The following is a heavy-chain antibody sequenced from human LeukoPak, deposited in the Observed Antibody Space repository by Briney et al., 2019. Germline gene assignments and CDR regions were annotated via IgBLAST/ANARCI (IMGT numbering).Heavy chain of an antibody. Sequence: SETLSLTCTVSGGSISSYYWSWIRQPPGKGLEWIGYIYYSGSTNYNPSLKSRVTISVDTSKNQFSLKLSSVTAADTAVYYCARDYYYGSGSHPYGMDVWGQGTTVTVSS. CDR3: ARDYYYGSGSHPYGMDV. D-gene: IGHD3-10*01. CDR2: IYYSGST. J-gene: IGHJ6*02. CDR1: GGSISSYY. V-gene: IGHV4-59*01.